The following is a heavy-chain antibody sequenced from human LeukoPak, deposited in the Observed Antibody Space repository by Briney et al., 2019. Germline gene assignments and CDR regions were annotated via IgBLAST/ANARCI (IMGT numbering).Heavy chain of an antibody. CDR1: GFTFSSYW. CDR2: IKQDGNEK. D-gene: IGHD4-17*01. Sequence: GGSLRLSCGVSGFTFSSYWMSWVRQAPGKGLEWVANIKQDGNEKYYVDSVKGRFTVSRDNAKNSLYLQMNSLRAEDTAVYYCARDLLHGDSPPALWGRGTLVTVSS. V-gene: IGHV3-7*03. CDR3: ARDLLHGDSPPAL. J-gene: IGHJ2*01.